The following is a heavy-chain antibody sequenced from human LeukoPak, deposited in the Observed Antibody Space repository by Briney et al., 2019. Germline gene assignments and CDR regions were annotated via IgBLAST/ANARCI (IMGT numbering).Heavy chain of an antibody. V-gene: IGHV3-30*18. CDR3: AKDAEHSSGWYPGN. CDR2: ILFDGNNK. D-gene: IGHD6-13*01. Sequence: PGRSLRLSCAASGFTFSTYGMHWVRQAPGKGLEWVAVILFDGNNKYYADSVRGRFTISRGNSKNTLYLQMNSLRDEDTAVYYCAKDAEHSSGWYPGNWGQGTLVIVSS. J-gene: IGHJ4*02. CDR1: GFTFSTYG.